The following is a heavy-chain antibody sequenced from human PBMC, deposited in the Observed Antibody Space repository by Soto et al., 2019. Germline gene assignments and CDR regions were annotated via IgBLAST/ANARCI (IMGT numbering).Heavy chain of an antibody. Sequence: QLQLQESGPGLVKPSETLSLTCTVSGGSISSSSYYWGWIRQPPGKELEWIGAIYHSWSTYYHPSLKSRVTISVDTSKNQFSLRLTSLTAADTAVYFCARQTGGFGYYFDYWGQGTLVTVSS. J-gene: IGHJ4*02. CDR1: GGSISSSSYY. D-gene: IGHD3-16*01. V-gene: IGHV4-39*01. CDR2: IYHSWST. CDR3: ARQTGGFGYYFDY.